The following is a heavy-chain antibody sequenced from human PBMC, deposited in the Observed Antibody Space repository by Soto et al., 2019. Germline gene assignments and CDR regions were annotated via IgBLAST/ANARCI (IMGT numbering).Heavy chain of an antibody. Sequence: SETLSLTCAVYGGSFSGYYWSWIRQPPGKGLEWIGEINHSGSTNYNPSLKSRVTISVDTSKNQFSLKLSSVTAADTAVYYCARGVHVTNYDSSRGEFDYWGQGTLVTVSS. V-gene: IGHV4-34*01. CDR3: ARGVHVTNYDSSRGEFDY. D-gene: IGHD3-22*01. CDR1: GGSFSGYY. J-gene: IGHJ4*02. CDR2: INHSGST.